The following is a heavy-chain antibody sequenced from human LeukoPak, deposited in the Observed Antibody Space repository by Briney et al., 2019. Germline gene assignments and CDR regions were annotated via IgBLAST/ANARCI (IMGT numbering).Heavy chain of an antibody. Sequence: PGGSLRLSCAASGFTLSSYAMSWVRQAPGKGLEWVSAISGSGGSTCYADSVKGRFTISRDNSKNTLYLQMNSLRAEDTAVYYCAKTAPYSGYDYGPFDYWGQGTLVTVSS. V-gene: IGHV3-23*01. CDR3: AKTAPYSGYDYGPFDY. CDR2: ISGSGGST. CDR1: GFTLSSYA. D-gene: IGHD5-12*01. J-gene: IGHJ4*02.